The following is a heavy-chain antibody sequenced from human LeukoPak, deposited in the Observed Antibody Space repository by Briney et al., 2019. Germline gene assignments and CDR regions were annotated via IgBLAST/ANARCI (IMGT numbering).Heavy chain of an antibody. CDR3: ARDRGQWLVIDY. CDR2: INPNSGGT. CDR1: GYTFTGCY. D-gene: IGHD6-19*01. V-gene: IGHV1-2*06. J-gene: IGHJ4*02. Sequence: ASVKVSCKASGYTFTGCYMHWVRQAPGQGLEWMGRINPNSGGTNYAQKFQGRVTMTRDTSISTAYMELSRLRSDDTAVYYCARDRGQWLVIDYWGQGTLVTVSS.